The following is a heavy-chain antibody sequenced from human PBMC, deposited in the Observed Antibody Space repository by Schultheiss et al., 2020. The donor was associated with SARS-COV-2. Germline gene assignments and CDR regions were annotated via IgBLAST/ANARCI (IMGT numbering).Heavy chain of an antibody. CDR3: ARDRQGYDILTGYYKYYYYYMDV. CDR2: IWYDGSNT. D-gene: IGHD3-9*01. Sequence: GESLKISCAASRFPFSNYIMNWVRQAPGKGLEWVAVIWYDGSNTYYADSVKGRFTISRDNSKNTLYLQMNSLRAEDTAVYYCARDRQGYDILTGYYKYYYYYMDVWGKGTTVTVS. J-gene: IGHJ6*03. V-gene: IGHV3-33*08. CDR1: RFPFSNYI.